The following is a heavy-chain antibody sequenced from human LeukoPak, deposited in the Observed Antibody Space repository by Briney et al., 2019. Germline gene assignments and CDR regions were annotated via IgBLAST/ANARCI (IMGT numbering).Heavy chain of an antibody. CDR2: ISNGGTNS. CDR3: ARGVYNDAFDI. Sequence: GGSPRLSCVASGRTFSSYAMHWVRQAPGKGLEWVAVISNGGTNSYHGDSVKGRFTISRDNSKNTLYLQMNSLRAEDTAVYYCARGVYNDAFDIWGQGTTVTVSS. D-gene: IGHD1-1*01. V-gene: IGHV3-30-3*01. J-gene: IGHJ3*02. CDR1: GRTFSSYA.